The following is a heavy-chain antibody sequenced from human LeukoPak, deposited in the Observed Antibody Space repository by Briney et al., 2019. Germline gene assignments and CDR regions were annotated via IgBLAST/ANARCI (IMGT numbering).Heavy chain of an antibody. Sequence: GASVKVSCKASGYTFTGYYMHWVRQAPGQGLEWMGRINPNSGGTNYAQKFQGRVTMTRDTSISTAYMELSRLRSDDTAVYYCARITIGYCSSTSCPTVGSSWYEDYWGQGTLVTVSS. J-gene: IGHJ4*02. CDR2: INPNSGGT. CDR3: ARITIGYCSSTSCPTVGSSWYEDY. D-gene: IGHD2-2*01. CDR1: GYTFTGYY. V-gene: IGHV1-2*06.